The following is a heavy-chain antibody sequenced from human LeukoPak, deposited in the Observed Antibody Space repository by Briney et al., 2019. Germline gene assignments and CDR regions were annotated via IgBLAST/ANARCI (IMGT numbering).Heavy chain of an antibody. CDR1: GFTFSSYS. Sequence: PGGSLRLSCAASGFTFSSYSMNWVRQAPGKGLEWVSSISSSSSYIYYADSVKGRFTISRDNSKNTLYLQMNSLRAEDTAVYYCAKSVAAVGARYDSSGYADYWGQGTLVTVSS. CDR3: AKSVAAVGARYDSSGYADY. D-gene: IGHD3-22*01. J-gene: IGHJ4*02. V-gene: IGHV3-21*01. CDR2: ISSSSSYI.